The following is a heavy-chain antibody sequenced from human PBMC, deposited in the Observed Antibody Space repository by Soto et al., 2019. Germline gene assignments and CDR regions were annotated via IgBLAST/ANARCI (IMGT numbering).Heavy chain of an antibody. CDR2: ISSSSSYI. CDR3: ARGIYYYDSSVYYSY. D-gene: IGHD3-22*01. CDR1: GFTFSRYS. J-gene: IGHJ4*02. Sequence: EVQLVESGGGLVKPGGSLRLSCAASGFTFSRYSMNWVRQAPGKGLEWVSSISSSSSYIYYADSVKGRFTISRDNAKNSLYLQMNSLRAEDTAVYYCARGIYYYDSSVYYSYWGQGTLVTVSS. V-gene: IGHV3-21*01.